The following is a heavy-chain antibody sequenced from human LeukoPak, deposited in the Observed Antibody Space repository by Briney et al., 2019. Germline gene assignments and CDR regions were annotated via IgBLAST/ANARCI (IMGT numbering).Heavy chain of an antibody. V-gene: IGHV3-23*01. D-gene: IGHD1-14*01. J-gene: IGHJ4*02. CDR3: PKVSKPWPDVYLDF. CDR1: GFPFSIYA. CDR2: IYGSGQTT. Sequence: GGSLRLSCAASGFPFSIYAMTWVRQAPGKGLEWVSGIYGSGQTTYYADSVKGRFTISRVNSKNTLSLQMSSLRLGDTALYYCPKVSKPWPDVYLDFWGQGALVTVSS.